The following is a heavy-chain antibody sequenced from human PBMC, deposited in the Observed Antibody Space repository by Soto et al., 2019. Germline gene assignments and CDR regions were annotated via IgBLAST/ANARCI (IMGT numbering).Heavy chain of an antibody. V-gene: IGHV1-2*02. J-gene: IGHJ4*02. CDR2: INPNSGGT. CDR3: ATTGNFGSGTSFRVDY. CDR1: GYTFTGYY. Sequence: QVQLVQSGAEVKKPGASVQVSCKASGYTFTGYYVHWVRQAPGQGLEWMGWINPNSGGTIYPQKFQGRVTMTRDTSISTAYMELSSLTFDDTAVYDCATTGNFGSGTSFRVDYWGQGTLVTVSS. D-gene: IGHD3-10*01.